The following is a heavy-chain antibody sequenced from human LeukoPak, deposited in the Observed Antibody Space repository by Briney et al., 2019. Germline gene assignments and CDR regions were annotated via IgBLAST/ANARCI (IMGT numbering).Heavy chain of an antibody. V-gene: IGHV3-64*01. D-gene: IGHD1-1*01. CDR2: IRSNGDST. J-gene: IGHJ6*03. CDR1: GFTLSTYA. Sequence: SGGSLRLSCAVSGFTLSTYAMHWVRQAPGKGLEFVSAIRSNGDSTYYANSVKGRFTISRDNSKNTLYLQMNSLRAEDTAVYYCAKTDTGDYYMDVWGKGTTVTISS. CDR3: AKTDTGDYYMDV.